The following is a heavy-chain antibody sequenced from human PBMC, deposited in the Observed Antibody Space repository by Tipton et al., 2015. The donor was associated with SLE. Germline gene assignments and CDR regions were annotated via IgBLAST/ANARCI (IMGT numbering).Heavy chain of an antibody. V-gene: IGHV3-11*01. D-gene: IGHD4-17*01. CDR1: GFTFSDYY. CDR3: ARLRASVTTSGYFDY. Sequence: SLRLSCAASGFTFSDYYMSWIRQAPGKGLEWVSYISSSGNTIYYADSVKGRFTISRDNGKNSLYLQMNSLRAEDTAVYYCARLRASVTTSGYFDYWGQGTLVTVSS. J-gene: IGHJ4*02. CDR2: ISSSGNTI.